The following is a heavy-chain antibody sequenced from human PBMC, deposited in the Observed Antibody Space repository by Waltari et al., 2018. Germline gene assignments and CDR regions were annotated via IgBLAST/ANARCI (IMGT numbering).Heavy chain of an antibody. CDR1: GVSIRSSNW. D-gene: IGHD6-6*01. V-gene: IGHV4-4*02. Sequence: QVHLQESGPGLVNTSGTLSLTCAVSGVSIRSSNWWRWVRQPPGKGLEWIGEVCHSGSTNYKSSIKRRVTISVDKSKSQFSLKLSSVTAADTAVYYCARGGGAHPFDYWGQGTLVTVSS. J-gene: IGHJ4*02. CDR3: ARGGGAHPFDY. CDR2: VCHSGST.